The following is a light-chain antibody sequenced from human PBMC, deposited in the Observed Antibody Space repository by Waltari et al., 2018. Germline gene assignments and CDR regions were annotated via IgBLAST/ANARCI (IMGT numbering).Light chain of an antibody. CDR1: SGSIARNY. Sequence: FMLTQPHSVSESPGKTVSISCTRSSGSIARNYVQWYQQRPGSAPTIVIYEDDQRPSGVPDRFSGSMDSSSNSASLTISGLETEDEADYYCQSYDASVIFGGGTRLTVL. J-gene: IGLJ2*01. V-gene: IGLV6-57*03. CDR2: EDD. CDR3: QSYDASVI.